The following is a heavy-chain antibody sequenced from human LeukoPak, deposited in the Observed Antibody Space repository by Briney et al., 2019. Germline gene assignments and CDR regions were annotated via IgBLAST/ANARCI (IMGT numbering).Heavy chain of an antibody. CDR1: GGSISSGGYY. V-gene: IGHV4-31*03. Sequence: PSETLSLTCTVSGGSISSGGYYWSWIRQHPGKGLEWIGYIYYSGRTYYNPSLKSRVTISVDTSKNQFSLKLSSVTAADTAVYYCARDLREDSSGNNWFDPWGQGTLVTVSS. D-gene: IGHD3-22*01. CDR3: ARDLREDSSGNNWFDP. J-gene: IGHJ5*02. CDR2: IYYSGRT.